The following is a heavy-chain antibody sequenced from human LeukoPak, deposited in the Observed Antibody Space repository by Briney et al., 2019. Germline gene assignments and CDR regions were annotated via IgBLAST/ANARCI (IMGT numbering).Heavy chain of an antibody. V-gene: IGHV3-23*01. CDR1: GFTFSSHA. CDR2: ISGDGGST. J-gene: IGHJ4*02. D-gene: IGHD5-18*01. Sequence: SGGSLRLSCAASGFTFSSHAMSWVRQAPGKGLEWVSAISGDGGSTYSADSVKGRFTISRDNSKNTLYLQLNSLRAEDTALYYCARRDRGYNYGFIDYWGRGTLVTVSS. CDR3: ARRDRGYNYGFIDY.